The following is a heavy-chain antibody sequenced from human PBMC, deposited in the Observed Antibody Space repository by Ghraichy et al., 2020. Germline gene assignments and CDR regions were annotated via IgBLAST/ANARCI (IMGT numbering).Heavy chain of an antibody. CDR2: INHSGST. D-gene: IGHD6-19*01. CDR3: ARGWVAVAATHYYYYYGMDV. CDR1: GGSFSGYY. V-gene: IGHV4-34*01. Sequence: SETLSLTCAVYGGSFSGYYWSWIRQPPGKGLEWIGEINHSGSTNYNPSLKSRVTISVDTSKNQFSLKLSSVTAADTAVYYCARGWVAVAATHYYYYYGMDVWGQGTTVTVSS. J-gene: IGHJ6*02.